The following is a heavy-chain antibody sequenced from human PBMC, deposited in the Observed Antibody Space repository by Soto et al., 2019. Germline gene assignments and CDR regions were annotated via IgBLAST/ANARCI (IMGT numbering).Heavy chain of an antibody. V-gene: IGHV4-61*01. CDR1: GESVGRGTNY. D-gene: IGHD1-26*01. CDR2: IFDDATT. CDR3: ARERRGRADGFIYYYGMEV. J-gene: IGHJ6*02. Sequence: QVHLQESGPGLVKPSGTLSLICSVSGESVGRGTNYWSWVRQAPGRGLEWIGYIFDDATTNYSPCFASRVSITLHAAKRQVSLKLTSVNAADSAIYSCARERRGRADGFIYYYGMEVWGQGTSVNVSS.